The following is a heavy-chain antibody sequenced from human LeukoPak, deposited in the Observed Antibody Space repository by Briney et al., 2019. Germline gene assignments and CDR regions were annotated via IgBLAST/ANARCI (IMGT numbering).Heavy chain of an antibody. CDR3: ARAPSPGGRFLEWFLGGFDP. Sequence: ASVKVSCKASGGTFSSYAISWVRQAPGQGLGWMGGIIPIFGTANYAQKFQGRVTITADESTSTAYMELSSLRSEDTAVYYCARAPSPGGRFLEWFLGGFDPWGQGTLVTVSS. V-gene: IGHV1-69*13. CDR2: IIPIFGTA. J-gene: IGHJ5*02. CDR1: GGTFSSYA. D-gene: IGHD3-3*01.